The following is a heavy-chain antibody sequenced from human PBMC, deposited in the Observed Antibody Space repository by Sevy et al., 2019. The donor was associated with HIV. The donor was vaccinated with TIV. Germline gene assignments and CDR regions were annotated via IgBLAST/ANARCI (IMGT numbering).Heavy chain of an antibody. V-gene: IGHV3-74*01. CDR1: GFTFSSYW. CDR3: ARDPDSGCYSKMDV. J-gene: IGHJ6*02. Sequence: GGSLRLSCAGSGFTFSSYWMHWVRQAPGKGLVWVSRISGDVSSTTYADSVKGRFTISRDNAKNPLFLQMNSLRAEDSAVYFCARDPDSGCYSKMDVWGQGTPVTVSS. D-gene: IGHD2-21*01. CDR2: ISGDVSST.